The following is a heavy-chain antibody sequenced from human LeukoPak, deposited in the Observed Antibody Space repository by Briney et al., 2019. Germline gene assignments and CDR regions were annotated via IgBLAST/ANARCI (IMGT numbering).Heavy chain of an antibody. CDR1: GGSFSGYY. Sequence: PSETLSLTCAVYGGSFSGYYWSWIRQPPGKGLEWIGEINHSGSTNYNPSLKSRVTISVDTSKNQFSLKLSSVTAADTAVYYCARVGYGDYAPDWGQGTLVTVSS. D-gene: IGHD4-17*01. CDR3: ARVGYGDYAPD. CDR2: INHSGST. J-gene: IGHJ4*02. V-gene: IGHV4-34*01.